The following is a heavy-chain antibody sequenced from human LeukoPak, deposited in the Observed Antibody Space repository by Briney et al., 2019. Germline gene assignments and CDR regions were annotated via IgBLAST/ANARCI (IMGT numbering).Heavy chain of an antibody. CDR2: IYYSGTT. CDR3: VRHTAYGQLVDY. D-gene: IGHD6-13*01. J-gene: IGHJ4*02. CDR1: SGSISSYSYY. V-gene: IGHV4-39*01. Sequence: SETLSLTCTVSSGSISSYSYYWGWIRQPPGKGLEWIASIYYSGTTYYNPSLKSRVIISIDTSNNQSSLKLSSVTATDTAVYYCVRHTAYGQLVDYWGQGTLVTVSS.